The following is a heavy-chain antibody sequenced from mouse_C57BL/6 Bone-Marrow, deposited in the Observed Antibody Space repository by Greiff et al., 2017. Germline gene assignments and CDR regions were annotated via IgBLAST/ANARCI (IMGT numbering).Heavy chain of an antibody. Sequence: VKVVESGAELMKPGASVKLSCKATGYTFTGYWLEWVKQRPGHGLEWIGEILPGSGSTNYNEKVKSKATLTVDKSSSTAYMQLSSLTAEDSAVYYCARLVDYWGQGTTLTVSS. CDR3: ARLVDY. V-gene: IGHV1-9*01. CDR1: GYTFTGYW. J-gene: IGHJ2*01. CDR2: ILPGSGST.